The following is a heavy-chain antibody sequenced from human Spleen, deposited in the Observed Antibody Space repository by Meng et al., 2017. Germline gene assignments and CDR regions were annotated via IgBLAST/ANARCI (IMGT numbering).Heavy chain of an antibody. D-gene: IGHD1-1*01. Sequence: GESLKISCAASGFTFSNSAMSWVRQAPGKGLEWVSTISGSGGSTYYADSVKGRFTISRDNSKNTLYLQMNSLRAEDTAVYYCATKTTELDNWGQGTQVTVSS. CDR1: GFTFSNSA. V-gene: IGHV3-23*01. CDR3: ATKTTELDN. CDR2: ISGSGGST. J-gene: IGHJ4*02.